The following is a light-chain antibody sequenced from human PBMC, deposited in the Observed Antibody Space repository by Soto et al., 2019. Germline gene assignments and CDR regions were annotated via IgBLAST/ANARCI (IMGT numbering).Light chain of an antibody. CDR2: DAA. V-gene: IGKV1-5*01. Sequence: DIQMTQSPSTLSASVADRVTIACRASQAISGYLAWYQRKPGKAPKLLIYDAANLQTGVSSRFSGSGSGTEFTLTINCLQTDDFATYYCQQYSSYPLTFGGGTKVEIK. CDR3: QQYSSYPLT. J-gene: IGKJ4*01. CDR1: QAISGY.